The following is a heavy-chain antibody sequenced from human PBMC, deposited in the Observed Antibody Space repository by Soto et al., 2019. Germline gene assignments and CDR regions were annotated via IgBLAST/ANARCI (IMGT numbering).Heavy chain of an antibody. CDR2: ISAYNGNT. J-gene: IGHJ4*02. Sequence: APVKLSFKLCHYTYTSNSLCLLQQAPGQGVEWMGWISAYNGNTNYAQKLQGRLTMTTDTSTSTAYMELRSLRSDDTAVYYCASLGYCTDGVCPYWRQGTLVTVS. D-gene: IGHD2-8*01. CDR1: HYTYTSNS. V-gene: IGHV1-18*01. CDR3: ASLGYCTDGVCPY.